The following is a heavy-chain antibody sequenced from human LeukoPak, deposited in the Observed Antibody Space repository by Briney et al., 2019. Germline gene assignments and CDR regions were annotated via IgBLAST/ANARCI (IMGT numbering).Heavy chain of an antibody. CDR2: ISWNSGSL. Sequence: GGSLRLSCAASGFIFDDYAMHWVRQAPGKGLEWVSGISWNSGSLAYADSVKGRFTISRDNAKNSIYLQMDSLRVEDTAVYFCARESSGSGGYSAFDYWGQGTLVIVSS. D-gene: IGHD3-10*01. J-gene: IGHJ4*02. CDR1: GFIFDDYA. CDR3: ARESSGSGGYSAFDY. V-gene: IGHV3-9*01.